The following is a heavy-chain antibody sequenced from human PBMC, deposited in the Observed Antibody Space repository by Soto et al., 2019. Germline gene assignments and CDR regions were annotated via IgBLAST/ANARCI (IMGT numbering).Heavy chain of an antibody. V-gene: IGHV1-69*12. J-gene: IGHJ6*02. CDR3: ATTQAAMTYYYGMDV. Sequence: QVQLVQSGAAVKKPGSSVKVSCKASGGTFSSYGTSWVRQAPGQGLEWMGGIIPIFGTANYAQKFQGRVTITADESTSTAYMELSSLRSEDTAVYYCATTQAAMTYYYGMDVWGQGTTVTVSS. CDR2: IIPIFGTA. CDR1: GGTFSSYG. D-gene: IGHD2-2*01.